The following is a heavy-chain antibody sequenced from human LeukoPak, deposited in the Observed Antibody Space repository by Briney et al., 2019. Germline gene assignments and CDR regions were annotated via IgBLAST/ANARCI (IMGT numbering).Heavy chain of an antibody. CDR2: ISYDGSNK. CDR1: GFTFSSYA. CDR3: ARDAREYSSSPDY. D-gene: IGHD6-6*01. Sequence: GGSLRLSCAASGFTFSSYAMHWVRQAPGKGLEWVAAISYDGSNKYYADSVKGRFTISRDNSKNTLYLQMNSLRAEDTAVYYCARDAREYSSSPDYWGQGTLVTVSS. V-gene: IGHV3-30-3*01. J-gene: IGHJ4*02.